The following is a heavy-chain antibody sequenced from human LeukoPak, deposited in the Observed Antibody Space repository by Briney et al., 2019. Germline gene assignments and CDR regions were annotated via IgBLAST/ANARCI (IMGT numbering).Heavy chain of an antibody. D-gene: IGHD3-22*01. CDR3: ARTDYYDSNGHFDY. V-gene: IGHV1-2*06. CDR1: GYTFTGYY. CDR2: INPNSGGT. J-gene: IGHJ4*02. Sequence: ASXKVSCKASGYTFTGYYMHWVRQAPGQGLEWMGRINPNSGGTNYAQKFQDRVSMTRDTSISTAYMELSRLRSDDTAVYYCARTDYYDSNGHFDYWGQGTLVTVSS.